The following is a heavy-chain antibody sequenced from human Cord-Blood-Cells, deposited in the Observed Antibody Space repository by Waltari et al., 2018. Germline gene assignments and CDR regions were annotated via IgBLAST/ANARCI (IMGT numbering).Heavy chain of an antibody. CDR1: GNTFTDSY. Sequence: EVQLVQSGAEVKKPGATVKISCKVPGNTFTDSYMHWVQPAPGKGLEWMGLVDPEDGETIYAEKFQGRVTITADTSTDTAYMELSSLRSEDTAVYYCAKLTGDLPPIDYWGQGILVTVSS. D-gene: IGHD7-27*01. V-gene: IGHV1-69-2*01. CDR3: AKLTGDLPPIDY. CDR2: VDPEDGET. J-gene: IGHJ4*02.